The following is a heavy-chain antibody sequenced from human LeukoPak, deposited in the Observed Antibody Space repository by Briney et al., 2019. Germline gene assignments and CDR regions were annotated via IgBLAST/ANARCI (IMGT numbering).Heavy chain of an antibody. CDR2: IKQDGSEK. Sequence: GGSLRLSCAASGFTFSSYWMSWVRQAPGKGLEWVANIKQDGSEKYYVDSVKGRFTISRDNAKNSLFLQVNSLRAEDTAVYYCARGVNYHGSGSYLRDWFDPWGQGTLVTVSS. J-gene: IGHJ5*02. CDR1: GFTFSSYW. D-gene: IGHD3-10*01. CDR3: ARGVNYHGSGSYLRDWFDP. V-gene: IGHV3-7*01.